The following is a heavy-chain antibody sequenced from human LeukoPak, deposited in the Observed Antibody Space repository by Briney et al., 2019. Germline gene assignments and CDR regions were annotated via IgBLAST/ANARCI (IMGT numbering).Heavy chain of an antibody. V-gene: IGHV3-30*02. Sequence: GGSLRLSCAASGFTFSSYGMHWVRQAPGKGLEWVAFIRYDGSNKYYADSVKGRFTISRDNSKNTPYLQMNSLRAEDTAVYYCAKESGITMIVDPILLDYWGQGTLVTVSS. CDR2: IRYDGSNK. CDR1: GFTFSSYG. D-gene: IGHD3-22*01. J-gene: IGHJ4*02. CDR3: AKESGITMIVDPILLDY.